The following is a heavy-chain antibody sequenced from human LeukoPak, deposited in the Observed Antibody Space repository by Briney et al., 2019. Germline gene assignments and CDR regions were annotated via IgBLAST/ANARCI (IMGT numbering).Heavy chain of an antibody. CDR2: IKQAGIEN. CDR3: AKDLGGDYGDYEDLDY. J-gene: IGHJ4*02. Sequence: PGGSLRLSCAASGFIFSTYWMTWVRQAPGKGLEWVANIKQAGIENSYVDSVKGRFTISRDNAKNSLYLHINSLRAEDTAVYYCAKDLGGDYGDYEDLDYWGQGTLVTVSS. V-gene: IGHV3-7*01. CDR1: GFIFSTYW. D-gene: IGHD4-17*01.